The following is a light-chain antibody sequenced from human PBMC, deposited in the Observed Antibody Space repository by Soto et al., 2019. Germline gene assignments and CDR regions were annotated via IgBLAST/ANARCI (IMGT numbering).Light chain of an antibody. J-gene: IGKJ4*01. CDR3: QQYDNLHLT. CDR1: QSISSW. V-gene: IGKV1-33*01. CDR2: DAS. Sequence: DIQMTQSPSTLSASVGDRVTITCRASQSISSWLAWYQQKPGKAPKLLIYDASNLETGVPSRFSGSGSGADFTFTISSLQPEDIATYYCQQYDNLHLTFGGGTKVEIK.